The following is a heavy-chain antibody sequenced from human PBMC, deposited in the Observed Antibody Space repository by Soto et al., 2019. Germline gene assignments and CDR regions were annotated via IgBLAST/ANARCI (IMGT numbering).Heavy chain of an antibody. CDR3: ARFVRSCSGTTCYTRADV. CDR2: IYSSGRT. Sequence: SETLSLTCTVSGGSVSSDTHYWSWLRQPPGKRLEWMGFIYSSGRTNYNPSLKSRVTMSVDTSKNQFSLKLRSVIVADTAVYHCARFVRSCSGTTCYTRADVWGQGTTVTVSS. J-gene: IGHJ6*02. CDR1: GGSVSSDTHY. D-gene: IGHD2-2*02. V-gene: IGHV4-61*01.